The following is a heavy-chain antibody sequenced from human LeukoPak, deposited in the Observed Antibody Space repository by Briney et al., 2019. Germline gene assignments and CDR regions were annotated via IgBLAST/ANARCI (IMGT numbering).Heavy chain of an antibody. CDR2: INHSGST. CDR1: GGSFSGYY. J-gene: IGHJ4*02. V-gene: IGHV4-34*01. D-gene: IGHD3-22*01. CDR3: ARDGTTMIVARRRRFDY. Sequence: SETLSLTCAVYGGSFSGYYWSWIRQPPGKGLEWIGEINHSGSTNYNPSLKSRVTISVDTSKNQFSLKLSSVTAADTAVYYCARDGTTMIVARRRRFDYWGQGTLVTVSS.